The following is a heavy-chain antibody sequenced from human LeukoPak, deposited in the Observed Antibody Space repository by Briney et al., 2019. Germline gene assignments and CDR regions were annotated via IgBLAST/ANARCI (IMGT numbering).Heavy chain of an antibody. J-gene: IGHJ3*02. Sequence: PSETLSLTCAVSGYSISSGYYWGWIRQPPGKGLEWIGSIYHSGSTYYNPSLKSRVTISVDTSKNQFSLKLSSVTAADTAVYYCARQPPWGTYYDFWSGYSEAFDIWGQGTMVTVSS. CDR2: IYHSGST. CDR1: GYSISSGYY. D-gene: IGHD3-3*01. CDR3: ARQPPWGTYYDFWSGYSEAFDI. V-gene: IGHV4-38-2*01.